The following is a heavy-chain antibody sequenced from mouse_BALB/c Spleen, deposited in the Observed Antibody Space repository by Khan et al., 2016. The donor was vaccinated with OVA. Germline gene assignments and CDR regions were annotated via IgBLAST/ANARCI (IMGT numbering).Heavy chain of an antibody. CDR2: VSTGGGFT. Sequence: EVQRVESGGDLVKPGGSLKLSCAASGFTFSTYGMSWVRQTPDKRLEWVATVSTGGGFTSYPDSVKGRFTISRDNAKNTLYLQMSSLKSEDTAMFYCARLAYYYDSEGFAYWGQGTLVTVSA. CDR1: GFTFSTYG. CDR3: ARLAYYYDSEGFAY. D-gene: IGHD1-1*01. V-gene: IGHV5-6*01. J-gene: IGHJ3*01.